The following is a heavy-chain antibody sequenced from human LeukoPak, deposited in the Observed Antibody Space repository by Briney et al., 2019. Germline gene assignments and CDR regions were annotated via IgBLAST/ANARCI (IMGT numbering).Heavy chain of an antibody. CDR2: IKQDGSEK. CDR1: GFTFSSYW. D-gene: IGHD6-6*01. V-gene: IGHV3-7*01. Sequence: GGSLRLSCAASGFTFSSYWMSWVRQAPGKGLEWVANIKQDGSEKYYVDSVKGRFTISRDNAKKSLYLQMNSLRAEDTALYYCARGSEGSSLNWFDPWGQGTLVTVSS. CDR3: ARGSEGSSLNWFDP. J-gene: IGHJ5*02.